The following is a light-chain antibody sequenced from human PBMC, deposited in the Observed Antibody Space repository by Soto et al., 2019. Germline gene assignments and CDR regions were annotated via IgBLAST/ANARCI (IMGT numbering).Light chain of an antibody. V-gene: IGKV1-5*01. CDR1: QSISNW. CDR3: QQYNSYPWT. Sequence: DIQMTQSPSTLSASVGDRVTITCRASQSISNWLAWYQQKPGKAPNLLIYDASSLESGVPSRFIGSGSGTEFTLPISSLQPDDFATYYCQQYNSYPWTFGQGTKVEIK. CDR2: DAS. J-gene: IGKJ1*01.